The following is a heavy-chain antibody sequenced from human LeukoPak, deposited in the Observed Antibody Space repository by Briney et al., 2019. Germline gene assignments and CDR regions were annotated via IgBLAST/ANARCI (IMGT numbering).Heavy chain of an antibody. CDR1: GYTFTGYY. CDR3: ARANIGIAAAKLYYFDY. V-gene: IGHV1-18*04. J-gene: IGHJ4*02. CDR2: ISAYNGNT. D-gene: IGHD6-13*01. Sequence: GASVKVSCKASGYTFTGYYMHWVRQAPGQGLEWMGWISAYNGNTNYAQKLQGRVTMTTDTSTSTAYMELRSLRSDDTAVYYCARANIGIAAAKLYYFDYWGQGTLVTVSS.